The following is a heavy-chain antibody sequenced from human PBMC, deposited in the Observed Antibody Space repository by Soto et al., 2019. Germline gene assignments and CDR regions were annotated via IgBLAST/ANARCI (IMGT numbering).Heavy chain of an antibody. J-gene: IGHJ6*03. CDR1: GFTFSSYG. CDR3: ATTGSGLGYYYYMDV. Sequence: SLRLSCAASGFTFSSYGMHWVRQAPGKGLEWVAVIWYDGSNKYYADSVKGRFTISRDNSKNTLYLQMNSLRAEDTAVYYCATTGSGLGYYYYMDVWGKGTTVTVSS. CDR2: IWYDGSNK. V-gene: IGHV3-33*01.